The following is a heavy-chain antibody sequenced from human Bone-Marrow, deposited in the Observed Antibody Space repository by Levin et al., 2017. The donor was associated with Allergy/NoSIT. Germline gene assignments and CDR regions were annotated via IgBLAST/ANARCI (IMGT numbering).Heavy chain of an antibody. V-gene: IGHV4-59*01. CDR1: GDSIANYY. D-gene: IGHD1-20*01. Sequence: PSETLSLTCTVSGDSIANYYWSWIRQPPGKEPEWIGWIYYTGSTNYNPSLKSRVTMSVDMSKNNFSLKVTSMIAADTAMYYCAKGLTGTDAFDIWGQGTMLTVSS. J-gene: IGHJ3*02. CDR2: IYYTGST. CDR3: AKGLTGTDAFDI.